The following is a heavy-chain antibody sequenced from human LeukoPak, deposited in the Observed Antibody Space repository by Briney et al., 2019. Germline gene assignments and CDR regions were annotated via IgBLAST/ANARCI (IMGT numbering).Heavy chain of an antibody. CDR3: ARDMGPTASDIVVVPAARYYYYGMDV. CDR1: GYTFTSYG. V-gene: IGHV1-18*01. J-gene: IGHJ6*02. Sequence: GASVKVSCKASGYTFTSYGISWVRQAPGQGLEWMGWISAYNGNTHYAQKLQGRVTMTTDTSTSTAYMELRSLRSDDTAVYYCARDMGPTASDIVVVPAARYYYYGMDVWGQGTTVTVSS. D-gene: IGHD2-2*01. CDR2: ISAYNGNT.